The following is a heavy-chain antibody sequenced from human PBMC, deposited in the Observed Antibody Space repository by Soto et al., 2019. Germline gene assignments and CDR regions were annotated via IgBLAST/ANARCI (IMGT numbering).Heavy chain of an antibody. J-gene: IGHJ3*02. Sequence: ASVKVSCKASGYTFTGYYMHWVRQAPGQGLEWMGWINPNSGGTNYAQKFQGRVTMTRDTSISTAYMELSRLRSDDTAVYYCGGQRVYCSGGSCYFDAFDIWGQGTMVTVSS. CDR3: GGQRVYCSGGSCYFDAFDI. CDR1: GYTFTGYY. CDR2: INPNSGGT. V-gene: IGHV1-2*02. D-gene: IGHD2-15*01.